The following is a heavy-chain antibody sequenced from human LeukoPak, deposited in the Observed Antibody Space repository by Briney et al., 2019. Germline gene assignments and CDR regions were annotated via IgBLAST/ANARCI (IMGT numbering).Heavy chain of an antibody. V-gene: IGHV4-34*01. CDR2: INHSGST. CDR1: GGSFSGYY. J-gene: IGHJ3*02. Sequence: SETLCLTCAVYGGSFSGYYWSWIRKPPGKGLEWIGEINHSGSTNYNPSLKSRVTISGDTSKHHFSLELRSVTAADTAVYYCAISGNYFSRDAFDIWGQGTMVTVSS. D-gene: IGHD1-26*01. CDR3: AISGNYFSRDAFDI.